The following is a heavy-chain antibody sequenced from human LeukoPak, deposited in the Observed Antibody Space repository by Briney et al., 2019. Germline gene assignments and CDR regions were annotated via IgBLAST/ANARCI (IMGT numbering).Heavy chain of an antibody. Sequence: GGSLRLSCAASGFTFDNYAMHWVRQAPGKGLEWVSGISWNSGSIGYADSVKGRFTISRDNAKNSLYLQMNSLRAEDTAVYYCASGIVVVPAAIRATAFDIWGQGTMVTVSS. CDR1: GFTFDNYA. CDR2: ISWNSGSI. D-gene: IGHD2-2*02. J-gene: IGHJ3*02. CDR3: ASGIVVVPAAIRATAFDI. V-gene: IGHV3-9*01.